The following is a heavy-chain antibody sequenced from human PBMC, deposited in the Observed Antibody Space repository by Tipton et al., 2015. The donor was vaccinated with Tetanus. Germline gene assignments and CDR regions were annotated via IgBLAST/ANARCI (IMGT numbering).Heavy chain of an antibody. V-gene: IGHV4-59*12. J-gene: IGHJ6*02. CDR2: IYYSGST. Sequence: TLSLTCNVSGDSIRRSYWSWIRQPPGKGLESIGYIYYSGSTYYNPSLKSRVTISVDTSKNQFSLRLSSVTAADTAVYYCARDHGITWGGMGYYYGMDVWGQGTTVTGSS. CDR1: GDSIRRSY. CDR3: ARDHGITWGGMGYYYGMDV. D-gene: IGHD3-16*01.